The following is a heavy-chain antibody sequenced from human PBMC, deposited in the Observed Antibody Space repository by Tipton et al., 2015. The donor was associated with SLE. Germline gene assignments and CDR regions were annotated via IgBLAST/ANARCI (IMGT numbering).Heavy chain of an antibody. CDR3: ATSSGYDYLAGY. J-gene: IGHJ4*02. Sequence: TLSLTCTVSGYSISSGYYWGWIRQPPGKGLEWIGSIYHSGSTYYNPSLMSRVTISVDTSKNQFSLKLSSVTAADTAVYYCATSSGYDYLAGYWGQGTLVTVSS. CDR1: GYSISSGYY. D-gene: IGHD5-12*01. CDR2: IYHSGST. V-gene: IGHV4-38-2*02.